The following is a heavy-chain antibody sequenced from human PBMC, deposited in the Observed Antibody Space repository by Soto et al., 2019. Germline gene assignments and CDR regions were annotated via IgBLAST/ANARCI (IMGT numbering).Heavy chain of an antibody. CDR2: IKQDGSEK. V-gene: IGHV3-7*01. CDR1: GFSFSDYW. CDR3: ARSRAGRTAASYYDYMDV. D-gene: IGHD2-2*01. Sequence: EVQLVESGGGLVQPGGSLRVSCAAAGFSFSDYWMTWVRQVPGKGLEWVANIKQDGSEKYYADSVQGRFTISRDNAKSSLYVQLNSLRAEDTTVYYCARSRAGRTAASYYDYMDVWGKGTTVTVSS. J-gene: IGHJ6*03.